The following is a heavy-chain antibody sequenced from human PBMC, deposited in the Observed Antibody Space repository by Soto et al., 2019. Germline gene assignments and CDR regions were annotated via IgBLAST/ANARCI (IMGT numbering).Heavy chain of an antibody. V-gene: IGHV3-53*02. CDR3: ARSAIADDALDI. Sequence: EVQLVETGVGLIQPGGSLRLSGAASGLSVGSNYMNWVRQAPGKGLEWVSILYSGGSTYYADSVKGRFSISRDNSRNTLYLQMNSLRAEDTALYYCARSAIADDALDIWGQGTTVIVSS. CDR1: GLSVGSNY. D-gene: IGHD3-22*01. CDR2: LYSGGST. J-gene: IGHJ3*02.